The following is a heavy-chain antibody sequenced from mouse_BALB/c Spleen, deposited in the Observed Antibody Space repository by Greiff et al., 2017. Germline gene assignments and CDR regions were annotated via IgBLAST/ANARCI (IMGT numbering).Heavy chain of an antibody. J-gene: IGHJ4*01. V-gene: IGHV1-7*01. CDR3: ARSVTTVVATDYYAMDY. CDR1: GYTFTSYW. CDR2: INPSTGYT. D-gene: IGHD1-1*01. Sequence: GQLQQSGAELAKPGASVKMSCKASGYTFTSYWMHWVKQRPGQGLEWIGYINPSTGYTEYNQKFKDKATLTADKSSSTAYMQLSSLTSEDSAVYYCARSVTTVVATDYYAMDYWGQGTSVTVSA.